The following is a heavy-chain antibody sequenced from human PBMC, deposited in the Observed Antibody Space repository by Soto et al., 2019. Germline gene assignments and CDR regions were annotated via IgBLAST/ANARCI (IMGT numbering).Heavy chain of an antibody. J-gene: IGHJ4*02. CDR1: GFTFSSYA. D-gene: IGHD2-15*01. CDR2: VSIGGST. Sequence: SXVSLRLSCAASGFTFSSYAMGWVRQGPGKGLEWVAVVSIGGSTHYADSVRGRFTISRDNSKNTLSLQMNSLTAEDTAVYFCAKRRGAGGHFDYWGQGALVTVSS. V-gene: IGHV3-23*01. CDR3: AKRRGAGGHFDY.